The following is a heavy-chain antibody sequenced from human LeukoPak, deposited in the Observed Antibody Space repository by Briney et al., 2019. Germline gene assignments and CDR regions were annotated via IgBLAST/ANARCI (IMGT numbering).Heavy chain of an antibody. CDR1: GIAVTGNY. Sequence: GGSLTLSCAASGIAVTGNYMSWVRQPPGQGLEWVAFISINTDTFYADSVTGRFTISRDSSKNTLFLQMNSLRDEDSAVYYCAIAQSWDELFDSWGQGTLVTVSS. J-gene: IGHJ4*02. CDR2: ISINTDT. CDR3: AIAQSWDELFDS. V-gene: IGHV3-53*01. D-gene: IGHD1-1*01.